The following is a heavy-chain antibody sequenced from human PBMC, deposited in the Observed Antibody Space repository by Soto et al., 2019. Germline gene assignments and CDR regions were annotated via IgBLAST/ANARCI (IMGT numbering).Heavy chain of an antibody. D-gene: IGHD6-19*01. CDR3: ASGGWGFDY. CDR2: LYYGGNA. Sequence: PSETLSLTCTVSGGSISNYYWSWIRQPPGKGLEWIGYLYYGGNADYNPSLKTRVTISIDTSKNHFSLKLNSVTAADTAVYYCASGGWGFDYWGRGTLVSVSS. CDR1: GGSISNYY. J-gene: IGHJ4*02. V-gene: IGHV4-59*01.